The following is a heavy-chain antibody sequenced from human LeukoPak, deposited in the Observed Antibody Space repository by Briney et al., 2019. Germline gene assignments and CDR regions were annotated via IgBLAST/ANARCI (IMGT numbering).Heavy chain of an antibody. D-gene: IGHD6-13*01. J-gene: IGHJ5*02. V-gene: IGHV1-2*02. Sequence: ASVKVSCKAPGYTFTGYYMHWVRQAPGQGLEWMGWINPNSGGTNYAQKFQGRVTMTRDTSISTAYMELSRLRSDDTAVYYCAREAGSSTGNWFDPWGQGTLVTVSS. CDR2: INPNSGGT. CDR3: AREAGSSTGNWFDP. CDR1: GYTFTGYY.